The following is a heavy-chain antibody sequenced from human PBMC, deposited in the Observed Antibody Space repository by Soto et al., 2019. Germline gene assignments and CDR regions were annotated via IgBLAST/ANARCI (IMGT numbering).Heavy chain of an antibody. V-gene: IGHV1-24*01. Sequence: ASVKVSCKVSGYTLTELSMHWVRQAPGKGLEWMGGFDPEDGETIYAQKFQGRVTMTEDTSTDTAYMELSSLRSEDTAVYYCATAPSSWARHDAFDIWGQRTMVLVSS. CDR1: GYTLTELS. CDR2: FDPEDGET. D-gene: IGHD6-13*01. J-gene: IGHJ3*02. CDR3: ATAPSSWARHDAFDI.